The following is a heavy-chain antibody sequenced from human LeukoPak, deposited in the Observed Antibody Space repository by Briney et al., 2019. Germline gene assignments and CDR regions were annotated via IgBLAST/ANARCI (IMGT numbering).Heavy chain of an antibody. D-gene: IGHD6-6*01. J-gene: IGHJ4*02. CDR3: ARAPIAARLPLFDY. Sequence: GGSLRLSCAASGFTFDDYGMSWVRQAPGKGLEWVSGINWNGGSTGYADSVKGRFTISRDNAKNTLYIQMNSLRAEDTAVYFCARAPIAARLPLFDYWGQGTLVTVSS. CDR1: GFTFDDYG. CDR2: INWNGGST. V-gene: IGHV3-20*04.